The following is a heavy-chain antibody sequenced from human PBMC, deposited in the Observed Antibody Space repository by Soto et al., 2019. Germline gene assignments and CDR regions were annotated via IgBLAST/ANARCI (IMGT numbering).Heavy chain of an antibody. D-gene: IGHD3-22*01. CDR1: GFTFSSYW. CDR3: ASGGDYYDREHGY. CDR2: IKQDGSEK. J-gene: IGHJ4*02. Sequence: PGGSLRLSCAASGFTFSSYWMSWVRQAPGKGLEWVANIKQDGSEKYYVDSVKGRFTISRDNAKNSLYLQMNSLRAEDTAVYYCASGGDYYDREHGYWGRGTLVTVSS. V-gene: IGHV3-7*03.